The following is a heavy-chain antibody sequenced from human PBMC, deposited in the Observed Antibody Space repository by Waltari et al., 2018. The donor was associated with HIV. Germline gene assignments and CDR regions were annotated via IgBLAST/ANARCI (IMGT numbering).Heavy chain of an antibody. J-gene: IGHJ6*02. CDR1: AGSISSSSYY. V-gene: IGHV4-39*01. CDR2: IYYSGGT. CDR3: ASPGPLQVPYCYGMDV. D-gene: IGHD1-1*01. Sequence: QLQLQKSPPGLVKPSEPLSLTCTVSAGSISSSSYYWGWIRQPPGKGLEWIGSIYYSGGTYYYPSATRRVTMSVDTSKNQFCSKLSSVTAADAAVYYCASPGPLQVPYCYGMDVWGQGTTGTVSS.